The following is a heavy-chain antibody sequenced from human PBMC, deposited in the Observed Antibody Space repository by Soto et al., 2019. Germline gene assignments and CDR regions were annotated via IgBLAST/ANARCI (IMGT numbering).Heavy chain of an antibody. CDR2: VYYTGST. CDR3: VRTARQGAVAPHWFDR. J-gene: IGHJ5*02. Sequence: SETLSLTCTVSGASIRSTDYYWSWIRQAPGEGLEWIGYVYYTGSTNYNPSLMSRLTISVDTSKNQFSLKLTSVTAAETAVYYCVRTARQGAVAPHWFDRWGQGTQVTVSS. CDR1: GASIRSTDYY. V-gene: IGHV4-30-4*01.